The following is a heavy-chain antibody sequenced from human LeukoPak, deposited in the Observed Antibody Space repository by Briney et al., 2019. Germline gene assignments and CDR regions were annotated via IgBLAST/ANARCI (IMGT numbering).Heavy chain of an antibody. D-gene: IGHD3-10*01. CDR3: ATWADYYGSGSYVDY. CDR1: GGSFSGYY. CDR2: INHSGST. V-gene: IGHV4-34*01. Sequence: PSETLSLTCAVYGGSFSGYYWSWLRQPPGKGLEWIGEINHSGSTNYNPSLKSRVTISVDTSKNQFSLKLSSVTAADTAVYYCATWADYYGSGSYVDYWGQGTLVTVSS. J-gene: IGHJ4*02.